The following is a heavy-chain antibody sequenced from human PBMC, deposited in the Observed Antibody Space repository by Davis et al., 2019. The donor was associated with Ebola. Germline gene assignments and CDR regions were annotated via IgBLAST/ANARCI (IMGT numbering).Heavy chain of an antibody. Sequence: PGGSLRLSCAASGFTFSSYWMSWVRQAPGKGLEWVANIKQDGSEKYYVDSVKGRFTISRDNAKNSLYLQMNSLRAEDTAVYYCARDQPVWFGGGDYYYYGMDVWGQGTTVTVSS. CDR2: IKQDGSEK. D-gene: IGHD3-10*01. V-gene: IGHV3-7*03. CDR3: ARDQPVWFGGGDYYYYGMDV. J-gene: IGHJ6*02. CDR1: GFTFSSYW.